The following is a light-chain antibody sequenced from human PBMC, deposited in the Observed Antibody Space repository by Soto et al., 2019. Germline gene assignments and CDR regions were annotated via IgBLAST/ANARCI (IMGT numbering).Light chain of an antibody. CDR3: QQYGYLVT. Sequence: EIVLTQSPGTLSLSPGERATLSCRASQSITNNYLAWYQQKPGRAHRLLIYGASSRATGIPDRFSGSGSGTDFTITISRLEPEDFAMYYCQQYGYLVTCGGGTKVEIK. V-gene: IGKV3-20*01. CDR1: QSITNNY. CDR2: GAS. J-gene: IGKJ4*01.